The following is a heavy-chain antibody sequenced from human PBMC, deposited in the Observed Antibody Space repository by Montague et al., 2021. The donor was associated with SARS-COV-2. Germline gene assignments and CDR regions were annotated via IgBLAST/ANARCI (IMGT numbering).Heavy chain of an antibody. V-gene: IGHV4-34*01. D-gene: IGHD4-23*01. CDR2: INRRGNT. Sequence: SETLFLTCAVYGGSFSGWYWSWVRQPPGKGLEWIGEINRRGNTIYNPSLKSRVTISEDTSKSQFSLKLSSVTAADTAVYYCARGGGNILTNYYYYYYLDVWGTGTTVTDSS. CDR1: GGSFSGWY. CDR3: ARGGGNILTNYYYYYYLDV. J-gene: IGHJ6*03.